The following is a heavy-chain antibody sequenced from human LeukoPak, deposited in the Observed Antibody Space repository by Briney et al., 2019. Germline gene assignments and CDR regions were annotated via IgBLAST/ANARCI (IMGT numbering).Heavy chain of an antibody. CDR2: INPNSGGT. CDR1: GYTFTDHY. D-gene: IGHD1-1*01. CDR3: ARDPRIVATGDDNWFDH. V-gene: IGHV1-2*02. J-gene: IGHJ5*02. Sequence: GASVKVSCKASGYTFTDHYMHWVRQAPGQGLESMGWINPNSGGTNHAQKFQGRVTMTRDTSISTVYMELSSLRSDDTAVYYCARDPRIVATGDDNWFDHWGQGTLVTVSS.